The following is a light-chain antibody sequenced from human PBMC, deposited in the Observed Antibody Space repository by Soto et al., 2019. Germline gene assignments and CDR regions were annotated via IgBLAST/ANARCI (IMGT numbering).Light chain of an antibody. CDR2: GAS. CDR1: QSVSNN. CDR3: QQYDNWPYT. Sequence: EIVMTHSPATLSVSPGERATLSCRASQSVSNNLAWYQQKPGQAPRLLIYGASTRATAMPARFSGSGSGTEFTLTISSLQSEDFAVYFCQQYDNWPYTFGQGTKVDIK. V-gene: IGKV3-15*01. J-gene: IGKJ2*01.